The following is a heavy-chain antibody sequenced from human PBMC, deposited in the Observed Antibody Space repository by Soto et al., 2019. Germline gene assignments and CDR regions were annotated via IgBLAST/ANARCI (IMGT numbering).Heavy chain of an antibody. CDR1: GGPISSGGYY. V-gene: IGHV4-31*03. D-gene: IGHD6-13*01. Sequence: PSETLSLTCTVSGGPISSGGYYWSWIRQHPGKGLEWIGYIYYSGSTYYNPSLKSRVTISVDTSKNQFSLKLSSVTAADTAVYYCAREVPVGSSSWNHYYFDYWGQGTLVTVSS. J-gene: IGHJ4*02. CDR3: AREVPVGSSSWNHYYFDY. CDR2: IYYSGST.